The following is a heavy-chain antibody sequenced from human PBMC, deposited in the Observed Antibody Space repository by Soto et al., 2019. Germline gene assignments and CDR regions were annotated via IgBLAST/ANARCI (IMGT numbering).Heavy chain of an antibody. Sequence: ASVKVSCKASGYTFTSYYMHWVRQAPGQGLEWMGIINPSGGSTSYAQKFQGRVTMTRDTSTSTVYMELSSLRSEDTAVYYCARDFIDPLYVHYYYYYGMDVWGQGTTVTVSS. CDR3: ARDFIDPLYVHYYYYYGMDV. D-gene: IGHD3-16*02. CDR2: INPSGGST. CDR1: GYTFTSYY. J-gene: IGHJ6*02. V-gene: IGHV1-46*01.